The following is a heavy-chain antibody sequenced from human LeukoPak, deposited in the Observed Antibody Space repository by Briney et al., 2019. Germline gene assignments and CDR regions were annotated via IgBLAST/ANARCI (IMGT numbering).Heavy chain of an antibody. J-gene: IGHJ4*02. Sequence: PGGSLRLSCAASGFTFSSYGMHWVRQAPGKGLEWVAFIRYDGSNKYYADSVKGRFTISRDNSKNTLYLQMNSLRAEDTAVYYCARPYYDSSGYYYYYFDYWGQGTLVTVSS. CDR3: ARPYYDSSGYYYYYFDY. D-gene: IGHD3-22*01. CDR2: IRYDGSNK. V-gene: IGHV3-30*02. CDR1: GFTFSSYG.